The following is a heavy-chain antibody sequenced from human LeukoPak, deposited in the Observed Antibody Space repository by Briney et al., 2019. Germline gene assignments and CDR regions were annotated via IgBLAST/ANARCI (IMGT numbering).Heavy chain of an antibody. J-gene: IGHJ6*03. D-gene: IGHD5-18*01. CDR2: MHTSGST. CDR1: GGSISSGSYC. Sequence: SETLSLTCTVSGGSISSGSYCWSWIRKPAGKGLEWIGHMHTSGSTNYNPSLKSRVTISVDTSKNQFSLKLSSVTAADTAVYYCARAHSYGYYYYYYMDVWGKGTTVTVSS. CDR3: ARAHSYGYYYYYYMDV. V-gene: IGHV4-61*09.